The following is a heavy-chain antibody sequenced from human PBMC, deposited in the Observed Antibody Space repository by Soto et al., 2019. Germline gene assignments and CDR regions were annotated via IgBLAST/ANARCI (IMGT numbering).Heavy chain of an antibody. V-gene: IGHV3-74*01. D-gene: IGHD6-13*01. CDR2: ISSDGTTT. CDR1: EFTFTHYW. J-gene: IGHJ4*02. CDR3: VRGKVAAGFDY. Sequence: PGGSLRLSCVASEFTFTHYWMHWVRQAPGKGLVWVSRISSDGTTTNYADSVKGRFTISRDNAKNTLYLQMTSLRVEDRAIYYCVRGKVAAGFDYWGQGALVTASS.